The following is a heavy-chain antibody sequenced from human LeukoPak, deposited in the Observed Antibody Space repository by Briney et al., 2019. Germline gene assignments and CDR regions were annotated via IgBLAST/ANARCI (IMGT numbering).Heavy chain of an antibody. J-gene: IGHJ4*02. CDR3: ARDNPYDYVWGSYRYSYYFDY. CDR1: GYTFTSYG. D-gene: IGHD3-16*02. Sequence: ASVKVSCKASGYTFTSYGISGVRQAPGQGLKWMGWISAYNGNTNYAQKLQGRVNMTKDKSRRTACMELRRVRSDDKAVYYCARDNPYDYVWGSYRYSYYFDYWGQGTLVTVSS. CDR2: ISAYNGNT. V-gene: IGHV1-18*01.